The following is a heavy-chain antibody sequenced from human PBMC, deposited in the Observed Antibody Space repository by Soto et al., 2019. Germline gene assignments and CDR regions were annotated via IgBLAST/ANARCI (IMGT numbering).Heavy chain of an antibody. D-gene: IGHD3-10*01. Sequence: QMQLVQSGPEVKKPGTSVKVSCKACGFTFTSSAVQWVRQARGQRLEWIGWIVVGSGNTNYAQKFQERVTITRDMSTSTAYMELSSLRSEDTAVYYCAAAYYYGSGSYFPTFDYWGQGTLVTVSS. CDR3: AAAYYYGSGSYFPTFDY. CDR2: IVVGSGNT. V-gene: IGHV1-58*01. CDR1: GFTFTSSA. J-gene: IGHJ4*02.